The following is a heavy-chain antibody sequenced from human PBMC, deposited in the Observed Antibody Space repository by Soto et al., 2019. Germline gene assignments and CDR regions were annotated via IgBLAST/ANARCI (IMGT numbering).Heavy chain of an antibody. CDR1: GYPVTAYY. Sequence: QLHLVQSGAVVKKPGASVTVSCSASGYPVTAYYMHWVRQAPGRGLEWMGGINPATGAAKYTQTFQGRVTMTRDTPTSTVIMELSGLTSEDTAVFYCARGGGVGVAGSAAFDMWGQGTLVTVSS. V-gene: IGHV1-2*02. D-gene: IGHD3-3*01. CDR3: ARGGGVGVAGSAAFDM. CDR2: INPATGAA. J-gene: IGHJ3*02.